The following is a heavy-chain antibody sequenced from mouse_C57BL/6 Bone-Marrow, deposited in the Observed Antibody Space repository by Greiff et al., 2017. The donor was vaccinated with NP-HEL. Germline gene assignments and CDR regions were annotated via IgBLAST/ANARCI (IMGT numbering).Heavy chain of an antibody. V-gene: IGHV7-1*01. CDR2: SRNKANDYTT. CDR3: AREYDGDGDWYFEV. D-gene: IGHD2-13*01. J-gene: IGHJ1*03. CDR1: GFTFSDFY. Sequence: EVKLVESGGGLVQSGRSLRLSCATSGFTFSDFYMEWVRQAPGKGLEWIAASRNKANDYTTEYSASVKGRFIVSRDTSQSILYLQMNALRAEDTDIYYCAREYDGDGDWYFEVWGTGTTVTVSS.